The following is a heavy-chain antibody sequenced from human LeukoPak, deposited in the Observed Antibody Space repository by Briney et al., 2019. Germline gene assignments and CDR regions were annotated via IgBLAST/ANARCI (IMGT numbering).Heavy chain of an antibody. V-gene: IGHV3-48*03. Sequence: GGSLRLSCAASGFSFSNYEMHWVRQAPGKGLEWVSYISGSGSAIQYADSVKGRFTISRDNAKNSLYLQMNSLRAEDTAVYYCARDIAMAANWFDPWGRGTLVTVSS. CDR3: ARDIAMAANWFDP. D-gene: IGHD6-19*01. J-gene: IGHJ5*02. CDR1: GFSFSNYE. CDR2: ISGSGSAI.